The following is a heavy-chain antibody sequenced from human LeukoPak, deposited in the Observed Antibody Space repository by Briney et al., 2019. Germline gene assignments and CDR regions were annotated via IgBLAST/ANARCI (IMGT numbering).Heavy chain of an antibody. Sequence: QPGGSLRLSCAASGFTFSSYAMSWVRQAPGKGLEWVSAISGSGGSTYYADSVKGRFTISRDNSKNTLYLQMNSLRAEDAAVYYCAKDPIAAGQYYYYGMDVWGQGTTVTVSS. CDR2: ISGSGGST. V-gene: IGHV3-23*01. CDR3: AKDPIAAGQYYYYGMDV. D-gene: IGHD6-25*01. J-gene: IGHJ6*02. CDR1: GFTFSSYA.